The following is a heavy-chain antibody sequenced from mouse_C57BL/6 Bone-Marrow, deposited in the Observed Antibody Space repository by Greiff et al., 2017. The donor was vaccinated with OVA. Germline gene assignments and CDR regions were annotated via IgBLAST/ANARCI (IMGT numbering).Heavy chain of an antibody. CDR2: IWSGGST. D-gene: IGHD2-1*01. Sequence: QVQLQQSGPGLVQPSQSLSITCTVSGFSLTSYGVHWVRQSPGKGLEWLGVIWSGGSTAYNAAFIYRLSISKDNSKSQVFFKMNSLQADDTAIYYCARPIYYGNYGFAYWGQGTLVTVSA. CDR3: ARPIYYGNYGFAY. V-gene: IGHV2-2*01. CDR1: GFSLTSYG. J-gene: IGHJ3*01.